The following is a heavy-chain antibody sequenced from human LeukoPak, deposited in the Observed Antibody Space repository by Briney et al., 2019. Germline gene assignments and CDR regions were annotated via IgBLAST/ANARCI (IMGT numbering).Heavy chain of an antibody. CDR2: ISYDGSNK. CDR3: ARGVVYYDSSGPFDY. D-gene: IGHD3-22*01. Sequence: GGSLRLSCAASGFTFSSYAMHWVRQAPGKGLEWVAVISYDGSNKYYADSVKGRFTISRDNSKNTLYLQMNSLRAEDTAVYYCARGVVYYDSSGPFDYWGQGTLVTVSS. V-gene: IGHV3-30-3*01. CDR1: GFTFSSYA. J-gene: IGHJ4*02.